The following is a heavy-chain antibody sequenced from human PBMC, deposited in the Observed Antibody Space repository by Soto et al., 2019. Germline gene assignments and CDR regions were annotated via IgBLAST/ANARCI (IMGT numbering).Heavy chain of an antibody. CDR2: IKAANGDT. Sequence: QVHLVQSGAEERKPGASVRVSCETSGYRFTAYAIHWVRQAPGQRPEWMGWIKAANGDTRYAQNFQTRLTITSDTSASTDYMELSSLRFEDTAVYYCARSAISPSGGLIGPFDFWGQGILVAVSS. CDR1: GYRFTAYA. CDR3: ARSAISPSGGLIGPFDF. D-gene: IGHD3-16*02. J-gene: IGHJ4*02. V-gene: IGHV1-3*05.